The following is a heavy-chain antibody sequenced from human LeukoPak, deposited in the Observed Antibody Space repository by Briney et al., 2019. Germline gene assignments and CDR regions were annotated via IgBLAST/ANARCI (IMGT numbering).Heavy chain of an antibody. CDR3: ASSVGATRGPPDY. V-gene: IGHV4-34*01. Sequence: SETLSLTCAVYGGSFSGYYWSWIRKPPGKGLEWIGGINHSGSTNYNPSLKSRVTISVDTSKNQFSLKLSSVTAADTAVYYCASSVGATRGPPDYWGQGTLVTVSS. CDR1: GGSFSGYY. CDR2: INHSGST. D-gene: IGHD1-26*01. J-gene: IGHJ4*02.